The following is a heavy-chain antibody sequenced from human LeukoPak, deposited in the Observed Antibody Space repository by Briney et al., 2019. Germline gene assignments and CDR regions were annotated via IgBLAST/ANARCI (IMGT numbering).Heavy chain of an antibody. CDR1: GGSISSGGYY. CDR3: ASGYYDSSGYYPQYYFDY. Sequence: SETLSLTCTVSGGSISSGGYYWSWIRQHPGKGLEWIGYIYYSGSTYYNPSLKSRVTISVDTSKNQFSLKLSSVTAADTAVYYCASGYYDSSGYYPQYYFDYWGQGTLVTVSS. V-gene: IGHV4-31*03. D-gene: IGHD3-22*01. J-gene: IGHJ4*02. CDR2: IYYSGST.